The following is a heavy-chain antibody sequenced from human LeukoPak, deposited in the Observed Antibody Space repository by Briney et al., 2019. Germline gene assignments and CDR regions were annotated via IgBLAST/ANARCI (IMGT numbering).Heavy chain of an antibody. CDR2: INPNTGGT. CDR3: ARDLATIDGIAWYYFEN. Sequence: GASVTVSYKASGYTFTGHYIHWVRQAPGQGLEWMGWINPNTGGTDYAQKFQDRIAISTYTSISTAYMELSRLRSDGTALYYCARDLATIDGIAWYYFENWGQGTLVTVS. CDR1: GYTFTGHY. D-gene: IGHD5-12*01. J-gene: IGHJ4*02. V-gene: IGHV1-2*02.